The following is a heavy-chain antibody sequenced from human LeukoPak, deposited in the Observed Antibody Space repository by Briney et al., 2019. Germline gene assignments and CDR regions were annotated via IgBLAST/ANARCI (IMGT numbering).Heavy chain of an antibody. CDR3: AREGDTAMAFDY. CDR2: IYSGGST. J-gene: IGHJ4*02. CDR1: GFTVSSNY. Sequence: GGSLRLSCAASGFTVSSNYMSWVRQAPGKGLEWVSVIYSGGSTYYADSVKGRFTISRGNSKNTLYLQMNSLRAEDTAVYYCAREGDTAMAFDYWGQGTLVTVSS. V-gene: IGHV3-53*01. D-gene: IGHD5-18*01.